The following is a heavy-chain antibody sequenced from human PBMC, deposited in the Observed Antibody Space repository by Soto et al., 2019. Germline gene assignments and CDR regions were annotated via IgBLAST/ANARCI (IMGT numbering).Heavy chain of an antibody. D-gene: IGHD3-16*01. CDR2: ISYDGSNK. CDR1: GFTFSSYA. J-gene: IGHJ5*02. V-gene: IGHV3-30-3*01. Sequence: QVQLVESGGGVVQPGRSLRLSCAASGFTFSSYAMHWVRQAPGKGLEWVAVISYDGSNKYYADSVKGRFTISRDNSKNTLYLQMNSLRAEDTAVYYCARHGGDGRDSWFDPWGQGTLVTVSS. CDR3: ARHGGDGRDSWFDP.